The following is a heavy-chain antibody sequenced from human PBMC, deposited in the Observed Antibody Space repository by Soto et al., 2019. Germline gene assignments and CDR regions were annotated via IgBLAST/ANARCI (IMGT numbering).Heavy chain of an antibody. D-gene: IGHD7-27*01. CDR3: ARTLGLGIERYFDY. V-gene: IGHV4-31*03. J-gene: IGHJ4*02. CDR2: IYHSGNT. CDR1: GGSISSGGYW. Sequence: QVQLQESGPGLVKPSQTLTLTCTVSGGSISSGGYWWSWIRQHPGKGLEWIGYIYHSGNTYYNPSLKSRVTISVDTSKNQFSLNLYSVTAADTAVYYCARTLGLGIERYFDYWGQGTLVTVSS.